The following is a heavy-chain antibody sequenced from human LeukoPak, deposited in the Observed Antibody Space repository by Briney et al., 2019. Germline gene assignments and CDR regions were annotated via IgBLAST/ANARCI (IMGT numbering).Heavy chain of an antibody. Sequence: GGSLRLSCAASGFTFSSYSMNWVRQAPGKGLEWVSRINSDGSSTSYADSVKGRFTISRDNAKNTLYLQMNSLRAEDTAVYYCARGGVAAAPPIVYWGQGTLVTVSS. D-gene: IGHD6-13*01. V-gene: IGHV3-74*01. J-gene: IGHJ4*02. CDR1: GFTFSSYS. CDR2: INSDGSST. CDR3: ARGGVAAAPPIVY.